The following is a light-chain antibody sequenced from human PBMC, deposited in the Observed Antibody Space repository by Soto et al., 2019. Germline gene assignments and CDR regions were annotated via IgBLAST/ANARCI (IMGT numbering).Light chain of an antibody. CDR1: QSITSY. Sequence: DLQMTQSPSSLSASAGDRVTITCRASQSITSYLNWYQQKPGKAPKLLIYAASTLQSGVPSRFSGSRSGTVFTLTISSLQPEDFATYYCQQSYSTPRTFGQGTRVEIK. CDR3: QQSYSTPRT. V-gene: IGKV1-39*01. CDR2: AAS. J-gene: IGKJ1*01.